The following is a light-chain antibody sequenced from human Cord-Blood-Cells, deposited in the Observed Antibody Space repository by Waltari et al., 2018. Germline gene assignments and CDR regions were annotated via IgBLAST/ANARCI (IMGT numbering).Light chain of an antibody. J-gene: IGKJ4*01. CDR2: AAS. Sequence: DIQMIQSPSSLSASVGDRVTITCRASQSISSYLNWYQQKPGRAPKLLIYAASSMQSGVPSRFSGSRAGTDFTLTISSLQPEDFATYYCQQSYSSLLTFGGGTKVEIK. CDR1: QSISSY. CDR3: QQSYSSLLT. V-gene: IGKV1-39*01.